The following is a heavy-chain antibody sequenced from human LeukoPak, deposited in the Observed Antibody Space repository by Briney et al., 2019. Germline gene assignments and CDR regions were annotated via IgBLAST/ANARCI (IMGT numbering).Heavy chain of an antibody. J-gene: IGHJ6*02. Sequence: SETLSLTCTVSGGPISSYYWSWIRQPPGKGLEWIGYIYYSGSTNYNPSLKSRVTISVDTSKNQFSLKLSSVTAADTAVYYCARRSSWPGSGMDVWGQGTTVTVSS. CDR2: IYYSGST. CDR1: GGPISSYY. D-gene: IGHD6-13*01. CDR3: ARRSSWPGSGMDV. V-gene: IGHV4-59*08.